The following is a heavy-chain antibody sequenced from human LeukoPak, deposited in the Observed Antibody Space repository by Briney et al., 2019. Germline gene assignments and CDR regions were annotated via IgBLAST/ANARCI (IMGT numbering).Heavy chain of an antibody. V-gene: IGHV1-69*05. D-gene: IGHD3-16*01. J-gene: IGHJ6*03. CDR1: GGTFRSYA. Sequence: GASVKVSCKASGGTFRSYAISWVRQAPGQGLEWMGGIIPIFGTANYAQKFQGRVTITTDESTSTAYMELSSLRSEDTAVYYCAIKQGEATVAYYYYMDVWGKGTTVTVSS. CDR3: AIKQGEATVAYYYYMDV. CDR2: IIPIFGTA.